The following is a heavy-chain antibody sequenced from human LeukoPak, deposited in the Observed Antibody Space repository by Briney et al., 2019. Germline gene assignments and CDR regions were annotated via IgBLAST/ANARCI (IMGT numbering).Heavy chain of an antibody. J-gene: IGHJ3*02. V-gene: IGHV3-7*01. Sequence: PGGSLRLSCAASGFTFSSYWMNWVRQDPGKGLEWVASISLDGSERYYVGSVKGRFTISRDNAKKSLYLRMNSLRAEDTAVYYCARDTELSSSFAFDIWGQGTLVTVSS. CDR2: ISLDGSER. CDR1: GFTFSSYW. CDR3: ARDTELSSSFAFDI. D-gene: IGHD6-13*01.